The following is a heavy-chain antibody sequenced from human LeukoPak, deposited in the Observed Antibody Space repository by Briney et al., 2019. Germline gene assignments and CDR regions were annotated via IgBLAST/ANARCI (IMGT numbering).Heavy chain of an antibody. CDR1: GGSISSSSYY. CDR3: ARAPIYCTNGVCHRIVDY. D-gene: IGHD2-8*01. Sequence: ETLSLTCTVSGGSISSSSYYWGWIRQPPGTGLESFVSIYYSGINYYNPSLKSRVTISVDTSKNQCSLKLSSGTAADTAVYYCARAPIYCTNGVCHRIVDYWGQGTLVTVSS. CDR2: IYYSGIN. V-gene: IGHV4-39*07. J-gene: IGHJ4*02.